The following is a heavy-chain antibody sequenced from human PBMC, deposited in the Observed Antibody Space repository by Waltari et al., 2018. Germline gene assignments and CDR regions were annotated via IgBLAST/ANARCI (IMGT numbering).Heavy chain of an antibody. J-gene: IGHJ4*02. D-gene: IGHD6-19*01. V-gene: IGHV3-21*01. CDR2: ISISSSYK. CDR1: GFTFSRYS. Sequence: EVQLVESGGGLVKPGGSLRLSCAASGFTFSRYSMNWVRQAPGKGLEWVSSISISSSYKYYADTVKGRFTITRDNAKNSLYLQMNSLRAEDTAVYYCARRAVAGTGDYWGQGTLVTVSS. CDR3: ARRAVAGTGDY.